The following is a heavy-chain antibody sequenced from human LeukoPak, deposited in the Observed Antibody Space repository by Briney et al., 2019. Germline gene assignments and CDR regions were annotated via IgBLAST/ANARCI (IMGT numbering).Heavy chain of an antibody. CDR2: IYYSGST. CDR3: ARVPRNYYGSGSYFDY. J-gene: IGHJ4*02. CDR1: GGSISSGDYY. Sequence: RPSQTLSLTCTVSGGSISSGDYYWRWIRQPPGKGLEWIGYIYYSGSTYYNPSLKSRVTISVDTSKNQFSLKLSSVTAADTAVYYCARVPRNYYGSGSYFDYWGQGTLVTVSS. D-gene: IGHD3-10*01. V-gene: IGHV4-30-4*01.